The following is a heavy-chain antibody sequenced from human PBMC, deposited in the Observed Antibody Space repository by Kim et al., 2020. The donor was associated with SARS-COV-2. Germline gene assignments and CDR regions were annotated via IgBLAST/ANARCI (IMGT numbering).Heavy chain of an antibody. V-gene: IGHV1-46*01. Sequence: ASVKVSCKASGYTFTSYYMHWVRQAPGQGLEWMGIINPSGGSTSYAQKFQGRVTMTRDTSTSTVYMELSSLRSEDTAVYYCARVKGARGAFVLRGAFDIWGQGTMVTVSS. D-gene: IGHD3-16*01. CDR3: ARVKGARGAFVLRGAFDI. J-gene: IGHJ3*02. CDR1: GYTFTSYY. CDR2: INPSGGST.